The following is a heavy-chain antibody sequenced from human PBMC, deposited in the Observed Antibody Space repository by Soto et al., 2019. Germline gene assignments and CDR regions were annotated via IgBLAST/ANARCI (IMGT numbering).Heavy chain of an antibody. CDR2: ISYDGSNK. CDR1: GFTFSSYG. Sequence: QVQLVESGGGVVQPGRSLRLSCAASGFTFSSYGMHWVRQAPGKGLEWVAVISYDGSNKYYADSVKGRFTISRDNSKNTLYLQMNSLRAEDTAVYYCAKANSDYCSSTSCYAFDWFDPWGQGTLVTVSS. CDR3: AKANSDYCSSTSCYAFDWFDP. J-gene: IGHJ5*02. D-gene: IGHD2-2*01. V-gene: IGHV3-30*18.